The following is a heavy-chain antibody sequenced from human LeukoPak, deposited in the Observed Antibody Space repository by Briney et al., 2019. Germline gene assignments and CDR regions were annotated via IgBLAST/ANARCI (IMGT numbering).Heavy chain of an antibody. V-gene: IGHV3-30*04. CDR2: ISHDGSNK. CDR1: LFTFSSHV. CDR3: ARASTWVPGKDSSGYYYPYAFDL. Sequence: GGSLRLSCAASLFTFSSHVMHWVRQAPGKGLEWVAAISHDGSNKYFADSVKGRFTISRDNSQNTLYLQMNSLRAEDTAVYSCARASTWVPGKDSSGYYYPYAFDLWGQGTMVTVSS. J-gene: IGHJ3*01. D-gene: IGHD3-22*01.